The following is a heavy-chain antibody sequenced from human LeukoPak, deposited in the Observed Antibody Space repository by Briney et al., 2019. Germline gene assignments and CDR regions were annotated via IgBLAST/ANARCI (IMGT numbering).Heavy chain of an antibody. CDR2: ISYDGSNK. CDR1: GFTFSSYG. Sequence: PGGSLRLSCAASGFTFSSYGMHWVRQAPGKGLEWVAVISYDGSNKYYADSVKGRFTISRDNSKNTLYLQMNSLRAEDTAVYYCAKAGGQWLVRDYYYGMDVWGQGTTVTVSS. V-gene: IGHV3-30*18. D-gene: IGHD6-19*01. J-gene: IGHJ6*02. CDR3: AKAGGQWLVRDYYYGMDV.